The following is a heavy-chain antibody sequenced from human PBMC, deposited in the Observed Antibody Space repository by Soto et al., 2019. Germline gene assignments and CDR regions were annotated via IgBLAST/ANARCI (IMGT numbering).Heavy chain of an antibody. Sequence: ASVKVSCKASGYTFTSYYMHWVRQAPGQGLEWMGIINPSGGSTSYAQKFQGRVTMTRDTSTSTVYMELSSLRSEDTAVYYCARPSLTGYRTAYYYYGMDVWGQGTTVTVYS. CDR3: ARPSLTGYRTAYYYYGMDV. V-gene: IGHV1-46*01. CDR1: GYTFTSYY. J-gene: IGHJ6*02. CDR2: INPSGGST. D-gene: IGHD3-9*01.